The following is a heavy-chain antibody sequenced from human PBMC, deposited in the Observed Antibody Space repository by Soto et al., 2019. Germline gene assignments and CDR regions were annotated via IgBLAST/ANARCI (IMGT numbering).Heavy chain of an antibody. CDR2: IIPIFGRA. J-gene: IGHJ5*02. CDR1: GGTFSSDA. Sequence: QVQLVQSGAEVKKPGSSVKVSCTAYGGTFSSDAISWVRQAPGQGLEWTGVIIPIFGRANYAQKYQGRVTITADDSKGTVYQELSSLRSEDTSVYYCASPKFRWWQKLDPWGQGTLVTVSS. D-gene: IGHD2-8*02. V-gene: IGHV1-69*01. CDR3: ASPKFRWWQKLDP.